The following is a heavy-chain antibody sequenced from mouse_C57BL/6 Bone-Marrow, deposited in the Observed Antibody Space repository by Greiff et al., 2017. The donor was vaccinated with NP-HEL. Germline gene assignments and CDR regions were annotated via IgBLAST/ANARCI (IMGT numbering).Heavy chain of an antibody. Sequence: VQLQQSGAELVKPGASVKMSCKASGYTFTSYWITWVKQRPGQGLEWIGDISPSSFIPHYTENFPLKATLTVYPSSRPAYMQLSSLPSEDSAVYYSARGIYYDYDAYWYFYFCGTGTAVTLSS. V-gene: IGHV1-55*01. J-gene: IGHJ1*03. D-gene: IGHD2-4*01. CDR1: GYTFTSYW. CDR2: ISPSSFIP. CDR3: ARGIYYDYDAYWYFYF.